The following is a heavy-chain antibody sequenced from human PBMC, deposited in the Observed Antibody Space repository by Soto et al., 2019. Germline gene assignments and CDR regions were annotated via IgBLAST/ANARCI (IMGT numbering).Heavy chain of an antibody. J-gene: IGHJ4*02. CDR3: ARVDYDILTGYYYFDY. CDR2: IYHSGST. CDR1: GYSISSGYY. V-gene: IGHV4-38-2*02. D-gene: IGHD3-9*01. Sequence: SETLSLTCTVSGYSISSGYYWGWIRQPPGKGLEWIGSIYHSGSTYHNPSLKSRVTISVDTSKNQFSLKLSSVTAADTAVYYCARVDYDILTGYYYFDYWGQGTLVTVSS.